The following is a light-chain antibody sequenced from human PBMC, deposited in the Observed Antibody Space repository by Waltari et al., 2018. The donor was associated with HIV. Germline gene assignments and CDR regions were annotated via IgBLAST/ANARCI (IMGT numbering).Light chain of an antibody. Sequence: QSVLTQPPSASGTPGQRVTISCSGSSSNFGSNTVNWYQQLPGTAPKLLIYSNIRRPSGFPDRFSGSKSGTSASLAISGLQSDDEADYYCAAWDDSLNGLWVFGGGTKLTVL. CDR3: AAWDDSLNGLWV. CDR2: SNI. CDR1: SSNFGSNT. J-gene: IGLJ3*02. V-gene: IGLV1-44*01.